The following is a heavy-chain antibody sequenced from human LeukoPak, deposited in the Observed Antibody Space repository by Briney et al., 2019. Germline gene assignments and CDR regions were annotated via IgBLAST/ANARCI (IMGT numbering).Heavy chain of an antibody. J-gene: IGHJ4*02. D-gene: IGHD4-11*01. V-gene: IGHV4-59*01. CDR1: GGSISSYY. CDR2: IYYSGST. CDR3: AASGDYSFDY. Sequence: SETLSLTCTVSGGSISSYYWSWIRQPPGKGLEWIGYIYYSGSTNYNPSLKSRVTISVDTSKNQFSLKLSFVTAADTAVYYCAASGDYSFDYWGQGTLVTVSS.